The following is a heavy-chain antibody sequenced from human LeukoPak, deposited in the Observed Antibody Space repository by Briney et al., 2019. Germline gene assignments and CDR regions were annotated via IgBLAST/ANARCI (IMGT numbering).Heavy chain of an antibody. D-gene: IGHD6-6*01. J-gene: IGHJ4*02. V-gene: IGHV4-39*07. CDR1: GGSISSSSYY. Sequence: KPSEALSLTCTVSGGSISSSSYYWGWIRQPPGKGLEWIGSIYYSGSTYYNPSLKSRVTISVDTSKNQFSLKLSSVTAADTAVYYCASDAPSWGIAARPGYWGQGTLVTVSS. CDR2: IYYSGST. CDR3: ASDAPSWGIAARPGY.